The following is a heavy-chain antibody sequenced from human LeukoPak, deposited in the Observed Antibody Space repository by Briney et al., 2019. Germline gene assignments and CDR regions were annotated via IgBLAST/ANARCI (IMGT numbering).Heavy chain of an antibody. D-gene: IGHD6-6*01. Sequence: GGSLRLSCAASGFSLSTHWMSWVRQAPGKGLEWVANIKQDESEKDYVDSVKGRFTISRDNDKSFVYLEMNSLRTEDTAVYYCVKDFEYSSSFWDAFDVWGQGTMVTVSS. V-gene: IGHV3-7*03. CDR2: IKQDESEK. CDR1: GFSLSTHW. J-gene: IGHJ3*01. CDR3: VKDFEYSSSFWDAFDV.